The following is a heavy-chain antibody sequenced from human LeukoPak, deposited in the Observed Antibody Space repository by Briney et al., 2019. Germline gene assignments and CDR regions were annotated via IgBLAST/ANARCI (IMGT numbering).Heavy chain of an antibody. CDR1: GFTFSSYW. CDR2: IKQDGSEK. D-gene: IGHD3-3*01. J-gene: IGHJ3*02. Sequence: GSLRLSCAASGFTFSSYWMSWVRQAPGKGLEWVANIKQDGSEKYYVDSVKGRFTISRDNAKNSLYLQMNSLRAEDTALYYCAKDTTSFWDAFDIWGQGTMVTVSS. V-gene: IGHV3-7*03. CDR3: AKDTTSFWDAFDI.